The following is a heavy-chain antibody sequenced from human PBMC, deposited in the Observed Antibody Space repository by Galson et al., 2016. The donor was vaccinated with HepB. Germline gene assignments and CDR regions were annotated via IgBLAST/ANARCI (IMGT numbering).Heavy chain of an antibody. CDR2: LYIDGRT. D-gene: IGHD3-3*02. Sequence: SLRLSCAASVFTVSSNYMSWVRQAPGKGLEWVSVLYIDGRTYYADSVKGRFTISRDDPKNTLYLQMNSLRAEDTAVYYCATLSYSISYRYWFDPWGQGTLVTVSS. CDR1: VFTVSSNY. V-gene: IGHV3-53*01. J-gene: IGHJ5*02. CDR3: ATLSYSISYRYWFDP.